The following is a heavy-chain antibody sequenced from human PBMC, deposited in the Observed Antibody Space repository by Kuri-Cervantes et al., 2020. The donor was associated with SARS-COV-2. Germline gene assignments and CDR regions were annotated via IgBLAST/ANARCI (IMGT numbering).Heavy chain of an antibody. Sequence: GGSLRLSCVASGFNFSTTDMHWVRQAPGKGLEWVTFISSDGKNKKCTASGKGRFTISRDNSQNTLYLHMKSLRSKDTAIYYCAKDRVGVQDFWGQGTLVTVSS. CDR2: ISSDGKNK. D-gene: IGHD2-21*01. V-gene: IGHV3-30*18. J-gene: IGHJ4*02. CDR3: AKDRVGVQDF. CDR1: GFNFSTTD.